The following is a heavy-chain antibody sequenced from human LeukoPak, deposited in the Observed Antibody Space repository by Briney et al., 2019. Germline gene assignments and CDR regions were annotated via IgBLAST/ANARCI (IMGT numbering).Heavy chain of an antibody. V-gene: IGHV4-31*03. CDR2: IYYSGST. CDR1: GGSISSGGYY. D-gene: IGHD2-8*02. J-gene: IGHJ3*02. Sequence: SQTLSLTCTVSGGSISSGGYYWSWIRQHPGKGLEWIGYIYYSGSTYYNPSLKSRVTISVDTSKNQFSLKLSFVTAADTAVYYCARDLVPPGAFDIWGQGTMVTVSS. CDR3: ARDLVPPGAFDI.